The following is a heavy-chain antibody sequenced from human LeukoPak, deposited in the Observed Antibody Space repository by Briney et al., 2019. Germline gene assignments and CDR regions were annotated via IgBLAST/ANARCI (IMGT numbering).Heavy chain of an antibody. Sequence: SETLSLTCTVSGGSISSRSYYWGWIRQPPGKGLEWFGCIYYSGSTYYNPSLKSRVTISVDTSKNQFSLKLSSVTAADTAVYYCARNLIVGATPDYFDYWGQGTLVTVSS. CDR1: GGSISSRSYY. CDR2: IYYSGST. V-gene: IGHV4-39*01. J-gene: IGHJ4*02. D-gene: IGHD1-26*01. CDR3: ARNLIVGATPDYFDY.